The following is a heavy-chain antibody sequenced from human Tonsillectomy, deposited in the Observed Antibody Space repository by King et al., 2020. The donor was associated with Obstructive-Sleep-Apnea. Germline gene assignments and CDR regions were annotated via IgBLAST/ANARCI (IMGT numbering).Heavy chain of an antibody. CDR2: MNPNSANT. V-gene: IGHV1-8*01. Sequence: VQLVESGAEVKKPGASVKVSCKASGYTFTSYDINWVRLATGQGLEWMGWMNPNSANTGYAQKFQGRLTMTRDTSISTAYMELCSLRSEDTAVYYCARGTTIDYWGQGTLVTVSS. D-gene: IGHD1/OR15-1a*01. CDR1: GYTFTSYD. CDR3: ARGTTIDY. J-gene: IGHJ4*02.